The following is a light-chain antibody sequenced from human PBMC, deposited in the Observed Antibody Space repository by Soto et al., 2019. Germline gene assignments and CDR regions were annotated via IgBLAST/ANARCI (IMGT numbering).Light chain of an antibody. Sequence: QSALTQPPSASGSPGQSVTISCSATSSDVGDFNYVSWYQLHPGQVPKLLIYEVTKRPSGVPDRFSGSKSGNTASLIVSGLQAEDEADYYCSAYAGDHNVLFGGGTKLTVL. CDR1: SSDVGDFNY. J-gene: IGLJ3*02. CDR3: SAYAGDHNVL. CDR2: EVT. V-gene: IGLV2-8*01.